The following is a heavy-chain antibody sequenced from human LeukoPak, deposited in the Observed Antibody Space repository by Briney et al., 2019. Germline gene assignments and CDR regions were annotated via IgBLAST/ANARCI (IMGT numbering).Heavy chain of an antibody. CDR2: IYHSGST. CDR1: GYSISSGYY. Sequence: SETLSLTCAVSGYSISSGYYWGWIRQPPGKGLEWVGTIYHSGSTYYNPSLRSRVTISLDTSKNQFSLKLSSVTAADTAVYYCARALNGYFDSWRQGTRVTVSS. D-gene: IGHD2-8*01. J-gene: IGHJ4*02. V-gene: IGHV4-38-2*01. CDR3: ARALNGYFDS.